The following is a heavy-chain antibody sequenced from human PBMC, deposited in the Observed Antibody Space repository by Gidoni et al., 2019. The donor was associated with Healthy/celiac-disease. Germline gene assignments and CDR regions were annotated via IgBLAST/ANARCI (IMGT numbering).Heavy chain of an antibody. J-gene: IGHJ1*01. D-gene: IGHD3-3*01. Sequence: ITLKESGPTLVKPTQTLTLHCTFSGFSLSTSGVGVGWIRQPPGKALEWLALIYWDDDKRYSPSLKSRLTITKDTSKNHVVLTMTNMDPVDTATYYCAHGGYYDFWSGYQYFQHWGQGTLVTVSS. CDR1: GFSLSTSGVG. CDR2: IYWDDDK. CDR3: AHGGYYDFWSGYQYFQH. V-gene: IGHV2-5*02.